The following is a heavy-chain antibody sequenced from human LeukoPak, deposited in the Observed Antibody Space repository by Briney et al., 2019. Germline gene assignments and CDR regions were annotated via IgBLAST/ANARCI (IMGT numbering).Heavy chain of an antibody. CDR2: LYNNGGT. Sequence: GGSLRLSCAASGFHVRNNYMSWVRQAPGKGLEWVSNLYNNGGTDYADSVRGRLAISRDNSKNTLYLQMNGLRVEDTAIYYCARDAGLDAFDIWGQGTMVGVSS. J-gene: IGHJ3*02. V-gene: IGHV3-66*01. CDR3: ARDAGLDAFDI. CDR1: GFHVRNNY. D-gene: IGHD3-9*01.